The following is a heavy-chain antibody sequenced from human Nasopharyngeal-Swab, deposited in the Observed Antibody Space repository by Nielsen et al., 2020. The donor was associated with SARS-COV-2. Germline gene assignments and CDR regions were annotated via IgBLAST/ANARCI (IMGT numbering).Heavy chain of an antibody. V-gene: IGHV4-4*02. CDR3: AKEGSGSPALS. J-gene: IGHJ5*02. CDR2: ALHDGRT. Sequence: WILQPPGKGLEWIGEALHDGRTSYHSTLESRVTISIDTSRNQFSLRLTSVTAADTAVYYCAKEGSGSPALSWGQGILVTVSS. D-gene: IGHD1-26*01.